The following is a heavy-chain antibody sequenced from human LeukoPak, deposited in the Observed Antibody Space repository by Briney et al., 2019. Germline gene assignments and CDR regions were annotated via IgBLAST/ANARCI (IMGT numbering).Heavy chain of an antibody. CDR1: GGSFSGYY. CDR2: INHSGST. CDR3: ARVQTNTNYYYDSSGYSDAFDI. J-gene: IGHJ3*02. D-gene: IGHD3-22*01. V-gene: IGHV4-34*01. Sequence: SETLSLTCAVFGGSFSGYYWSWIRQPPGKGLEWIGEINHSGSTNYNPSLKSRVTISVDTSKNQFSLKLSSVTAADTAVYYCARVQTNTNYYYDSSGYSDAFDIWGQGTMVTVSS.